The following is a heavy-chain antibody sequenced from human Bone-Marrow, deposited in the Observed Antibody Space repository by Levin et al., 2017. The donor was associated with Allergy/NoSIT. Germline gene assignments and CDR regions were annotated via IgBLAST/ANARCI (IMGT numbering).Heavy chain of an antibody. D-gene: IGHD3-10*01. CDR2: IKSKADGGTS. Sequence: GGSLRLSCAASGFTFSDAWMNWVRQAPGKGLEWVGRIKSKADGGTSDYATAVTGRFIISRDDSRNTVYLQMNSLKTEDTAVYHCATGDYGSGSYPFQHWGQGTLVTVSS. J-gene: IGHJ1*01. CDR3: ATGDYGSGSYPFQH. CDR1: GFTFSDAW. V-gene: IGHV3-15*01.